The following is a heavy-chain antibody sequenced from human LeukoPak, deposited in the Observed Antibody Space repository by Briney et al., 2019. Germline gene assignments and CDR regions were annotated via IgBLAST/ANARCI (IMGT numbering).Heavy chain of an antibody. D-gene: IGHD3-10*01. J-gene: IGHJ6*03. Sequence: SETLSLTCAVYGGSFSGYYWSWIRQPPGKELEWIGEINHSGSTNYNPSLKSRVTISVDTSKNQFSLKLSSVTAADTAVYYCANYYGSGSPYYYYYYMDVWGKGTTVTVSS. V-gene: IGHV4-34*01. CDR3: ANYYGSGSPYYYYYYMDV. CDR1: GGSFSGYY. CDR2: INHSGST.